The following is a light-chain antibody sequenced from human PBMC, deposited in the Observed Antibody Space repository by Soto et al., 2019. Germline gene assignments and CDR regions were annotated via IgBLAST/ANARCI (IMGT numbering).Light chain of an antibody. J-gene: IGLJ2*01. Sequence: QSVLTQPPSVSGAPGQRVTISCTGSSSNIGAGYDVHWYRQLPGTAPKLLIYANSNRPSGVPDRFSGSKSGTSASLAITGLQAEDEADYYCQSYDSSLSAVVFGGGTKLTV. CDR3: QSYDSSLSAVV. CDR1: SSNIGAGYD. CDR2: ANS. V-gene: IGLV1-40*01.